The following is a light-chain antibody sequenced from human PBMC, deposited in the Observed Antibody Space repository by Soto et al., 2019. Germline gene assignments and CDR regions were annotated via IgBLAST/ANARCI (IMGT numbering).Light chain of an antibody. J-gene: IGLJ3*02. V-gene: IGLV2-14*03. CDR2: DVP. Sequence: QSALTQPASVSGSPGQSITISCTGTSSDVGDYNYVSWYQQHPGKAPKLMISDVPNRPSGVSNRFSGSTSGNTASLTISGLQDEDEADYYCSSYAGSTTLVFGGGTKLTVL. CDR3: SSYAGSTTLV. CDR1: SSDVGDYNY.